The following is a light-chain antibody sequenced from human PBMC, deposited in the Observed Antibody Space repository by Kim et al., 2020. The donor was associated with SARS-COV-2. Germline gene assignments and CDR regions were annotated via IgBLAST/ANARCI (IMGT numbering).Light chain of an antibody. CDR2: EVS. CDR3: CSYAGSNTWV. CDR1: SSDVGSYKF. J-gene: IGLJ3*02. Sequence: QSALTQPASVSGSPGQSITISCTGKSSDVGSYKFVSWYQQYPGKAPKLMIYEVSKRPSGVSNRFSGSKSGNTASLTISGLQAEDEADYYCCSYAGSNTWVFGGGTQLTVL. V-gene: IGLV2-23*02.